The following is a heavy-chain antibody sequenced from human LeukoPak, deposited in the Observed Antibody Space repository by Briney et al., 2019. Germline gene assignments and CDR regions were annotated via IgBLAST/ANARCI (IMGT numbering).Heavy chain of an antibody. Sequence: GGSLRLSCAVSGFSFSYYGMHWVRQAPGKGLEWVAVISHDGSNKYYADSVKGRFTISRDNSKNTLYLHMSSLRAEDTAVYYCAKDDHVTNVWGKGTPVTVSS. V-gene: IGHV3-30*18. CDR1: GFSFSYYG. J-gene: IGHJ6*04. CDR3: AKDDHVTNV. CDR2: ISHDGSNK. D-gene: IGHD1-1*01.